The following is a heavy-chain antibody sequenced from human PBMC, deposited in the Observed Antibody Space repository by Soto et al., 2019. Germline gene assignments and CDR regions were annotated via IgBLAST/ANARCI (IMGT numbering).Heavy chain of an antibody. J-gene: IGHJ4*02. CDR3: VRGRASDYGAYYLDY. D-gene: IGHD4-17*01. CDR2: IWYDGSNE. V-gene: IGHV3-33*01. Sequence: QVQLVESGGGVVQPGRSLRLSCAASGFTFSSYGMHWVRQAPGKGLEWVAVIWYDGSNEYYAESMRGRFTISRDNSKNTLYLQMNNLRAEDTAMYYCVRGRASDYGAYYLDYWGQGTLVTVSS. CDR1: GFTFSSYG.